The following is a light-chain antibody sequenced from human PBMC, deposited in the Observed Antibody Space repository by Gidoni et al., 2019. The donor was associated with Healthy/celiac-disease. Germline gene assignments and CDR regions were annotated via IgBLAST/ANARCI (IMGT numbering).Light chain of an antibody. V-gene: IGKV3-20*01. CDR2: GAS. CDR3: QQYGSSTET. Sequence: EIVLTQSPGTLSLSPGERATLSCRASQIVSSSYLAWYQQKPGQAPRLLIYGASSRATGIPDRFRGSGSGTDFTLTISRLEPEDFAVYYCQQYGSSTETFXXXTKLEIK. J-gene: IGKJ2*01. CDR1: QIVSSSY.